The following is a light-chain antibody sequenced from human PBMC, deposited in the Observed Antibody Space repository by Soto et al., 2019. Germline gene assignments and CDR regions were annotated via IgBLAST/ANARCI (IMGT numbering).Light chain of an antibody. Sequence: QSVLTQPPSVYGAPGQRVTISCTGSSSNIGAGYDVHWYQKLPGTAPKLLIYGNSNRPSGVPDRLSGSKSGTSASLAITGLQAEDEADYYCQSYESSLSGWVFGGGTNHTVL. J-gene: IGLJ3*02. CDR2: GNS. V-gene: IGLV1-40*01. CDR1: SSNIGAGYD. CDR3: QSYESSLSGWV.